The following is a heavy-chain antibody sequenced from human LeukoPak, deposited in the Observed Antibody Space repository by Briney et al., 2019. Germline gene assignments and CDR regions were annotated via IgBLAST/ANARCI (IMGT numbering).Heavy chain of an antibody. CDR3: TRAASSGPLFTYHMDV. D-gene: IGHD3-22*01. Sequence: SGTLSLTCAVSGGSISSSSYYWGWIRQPPGKGLEWIGSIYYSGSTYYNPSLKSRVTISVDTSKNQFSLKLSSVTAADTAVYYCTRAASSGPLFTYHMDVWGKGTTVTVSS. V-gene: IGHV4-39*07. CDR1: GGSISSSSYY. J-gene: IGHJ6*03. CDR2: IYYSGST.